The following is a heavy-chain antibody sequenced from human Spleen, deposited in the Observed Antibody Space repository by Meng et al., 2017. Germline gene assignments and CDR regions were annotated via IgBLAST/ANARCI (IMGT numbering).Heavy chain of an antibody. J-gene: IGHJ4*02. CDR3: ARGTPGRSYSDY. D-gene: IGHD3-10*01. CDR2: FVSNADT. CDR1: HYTSATYG. Sequence: QAQLLQSGAEVKRPGASVWFSCKASHYTSATYGISWFRQAPGQGLEWVGWFVSNADTYPAQKFQGRVTMTRDTHTSTDFLELRSLRFDDTAIYYCARGTPGRSYSDYWGQGTLVTVSS. V-gene: IGHV1-18*01.